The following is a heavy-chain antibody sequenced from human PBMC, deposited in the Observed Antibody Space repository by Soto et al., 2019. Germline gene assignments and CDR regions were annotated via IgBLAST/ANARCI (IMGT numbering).Heavy chain of an antibody. CDR3: ARIRASLVRGVIIHWFDP. J-gene: IGHJ5*02. V-gene: IGHV2-26*01. CDR2: IFSNDEK. CDR1: GFSLSNARMG. Sequence: QVTLKESGPVLVKPTETLTLTCTVSGFSLSNARMGVSWIRQPPGKALEWLAHIFSNDEKSYSTSLKSRRTLSKDTSKRQVVLTMTNMEPVDTATYYCARIRASLVRGVIIHWFDPWGQGTLVTVSS. D-gene: IGHD3-10*01.